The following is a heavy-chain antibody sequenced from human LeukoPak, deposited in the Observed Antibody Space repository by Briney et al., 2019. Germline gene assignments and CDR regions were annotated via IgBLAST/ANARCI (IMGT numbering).Heavy chain of an antibody. D-gene: IGHD1-26*01. CDR2: IRSDGSNK. Sequence: GGSLRLSCAASGFTFSSHGMHWVRQAPCKGLEWVAFIRSDGSNKYYADSVKGRFTISRDNSKNTLYLQMNSLRADDTAVYYCAKENTGTYSDAFDIWGQGTMVTVSS. CDR1: GFTFSSHG. V-gene: IGHV3-30*02. J-gene: IGHJ3*02. CDR3: AKENTGTYSDAFDI.